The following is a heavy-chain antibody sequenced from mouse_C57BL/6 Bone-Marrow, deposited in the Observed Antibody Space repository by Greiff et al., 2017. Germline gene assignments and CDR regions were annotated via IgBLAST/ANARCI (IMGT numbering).Heavy chain of an antibody. J-gene: IGHJ3*01. CDR3: ALANWDPVGFAY. D-gene: IGHD4-1*01. CDR2: IYPRSGNT. Sequence: VQLQQSGAELARPGASVKLSCKASGYTFTSYGISWVKQRTGQGLEWIGEIYPRSGNTYYNEKFKGKATLTADKSSSTAYMELSSLTSEDSAVYFCALANWDPVGFAYWGQGTLVTVSA. CDR1: GYTFTSYG. V-gene: IGHV1-81*01.